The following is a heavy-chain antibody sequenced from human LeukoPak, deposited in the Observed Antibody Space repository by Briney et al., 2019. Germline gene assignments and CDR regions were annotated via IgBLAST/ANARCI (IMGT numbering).Heavy chain of an antibody. Sequence: GGSLRLSCAASGFTFSSYAMSWVRQAPGKGLEWISSITSSSSDIFYADSVRGRFTISRDNANNALHLQMNSLRAEDTAVYYCARVFWETVNTGYYSDFWGQGTLVTVSS. CDR1: GFTFSSYA. V-gene: IGHV3-21*01. CDR3: ARVFWETVNTGYYSDF. D-gene: IGHD3-22*01. CDR2: ITSSSSDI. J-gene: IGHJ4*02.